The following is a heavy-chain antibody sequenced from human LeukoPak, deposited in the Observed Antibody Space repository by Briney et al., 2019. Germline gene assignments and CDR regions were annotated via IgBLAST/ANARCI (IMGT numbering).Heavy chain of an antibody. CDR3: ARVLAGLAAFDI. J-gene: IGHJ3*02. V-gene: IGHV3-7*01. CDR2: IKQDGSEK. Sequence: GGSLRLSCAASGFTFSSYLMSWVRQAPGKGLEWVANIKQDGSEKYYVDSVKGRFTISRDNAKNSLYLQMNSLRAEDTAVYYCARVLAGLAAFDIWGQGTMVTVSS. CDR1: GFTFSSYL.